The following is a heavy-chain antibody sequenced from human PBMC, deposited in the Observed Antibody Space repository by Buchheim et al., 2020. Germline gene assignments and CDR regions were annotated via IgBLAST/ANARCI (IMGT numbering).Heavy chain of an antibody. Sequence: QVQLVESGGGVVQPGRSLRLSCAASGFTFSSYGMHWVRQAPGKGLEWVAVISYDGSNKYYADSVKGRFTISRDNSKNTLYLQMNSLRGEDTAVYYCAKDRITGTLRTPVDYYYGMDVWGQGTT. CDR1: GFTFSSYG. CDR2: ISYDGSNK. D-gene: IGHD1-20*01. CDR3: AKDRITGTLRTPVDYYYGMDV. V-gene: IGHV3-30*18. J-gene: IGHJ6*02.